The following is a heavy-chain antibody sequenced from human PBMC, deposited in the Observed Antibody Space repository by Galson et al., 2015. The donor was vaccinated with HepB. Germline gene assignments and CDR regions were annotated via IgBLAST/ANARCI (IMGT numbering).Heavy chain of an antibody. CDR2: IYHSGST. D-gene: IGHD6-13*01. Sequence: SETLSLTCAVSGDSIRSSNWWSWVRQPPGKGLEWIGEIYHSGSTNYNPSLKSRVTISVDKSKNQFSLKLRSVTAADTAVYYCAVIAAAGVVWFDPWGQGTLVTVSA. V-gene: IGHV4-4*02. CDR1: GDSIRSSNW. J-gene: IGHJ5*02. CDR3: AVIAAAGVVWFDP.